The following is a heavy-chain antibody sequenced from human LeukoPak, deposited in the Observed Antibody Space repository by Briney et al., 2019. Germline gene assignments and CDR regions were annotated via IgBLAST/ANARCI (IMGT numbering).Heavy chain of an antibody. CDR1: GFTFDDYA. Sequence: PGRSLRLSCAASGFTFDDYAMHWVRQAPGKGLEWVSGISWNSGSIGYADSVKGRFTISRDNAKNSLYLQMNSLRAEDTALYYCAKERVGAQIFDIWGQGTMVTVSS. CDR2: ISWNSGSI. J-gene: IGHJ3*02. V-gene: IGHV3-9*01. D-gene: IGHD1-26*01. CDR3: AKERVGAQIFDI.